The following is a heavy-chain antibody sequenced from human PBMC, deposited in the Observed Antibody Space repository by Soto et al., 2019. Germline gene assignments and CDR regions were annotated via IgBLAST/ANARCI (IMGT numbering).Heavy chain of an antibody. D-gene: IGHD1-26*01. Sequence: EVQLLESRGGLVQPGGSLRLSCAASGFTFSSYAMRWVRQAPVKGLEWVSAISGSGGSTYYADSVKGRFTISRDNSKNTLYLQMNSLRAEDTAVYYCARRGSGSYYDSWGQGTLVTVSS. CDR3: ARRGSGSYYDS. J-gene: IGHJ4*02. CDR1: GFTFSSYA. CDR2: ISGSGGST. V-gene: IGHV3-23*01.